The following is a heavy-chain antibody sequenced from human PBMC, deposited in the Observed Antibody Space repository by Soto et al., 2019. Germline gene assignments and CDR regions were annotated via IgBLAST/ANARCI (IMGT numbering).Heavy chain of an antibody. CDR2: ISSSGSTI. V-gene: IGHV3-11*01. CDR3: ARDPGTTFDPAFDI. Sequence: GGSLRLSCAASAFTFSDYYMSWIRQAPGKGLEWVSYISSSGSTIYYADSVKGRFTISRDNAKNSLYLQMNSLRAEDTAVYYCARDPGTTFDPAFDIWGQGTMVTVSS. CDR1: AFTFSDYY. J-gene: IGHJ3*02. D-gene: IGHD1-1*01.